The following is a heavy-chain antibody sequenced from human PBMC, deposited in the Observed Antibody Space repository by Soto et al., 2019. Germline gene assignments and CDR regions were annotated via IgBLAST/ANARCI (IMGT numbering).Heavy chain of an antibody. CDR1: GGSISSSSYY. CDR2: IYYSGST. J-gene: IGHJ6*03. Sequence: SETLSLTCTVSGGSISSSSYYWGWIRQPPGKGLEWIGSIYYSGSTYYNPSLKSRVTISVDTSKNQFSLKLSSVTAADTAVYYCASLSPGGALGYYYYYMDVWGKGTTVTVSS. CDR3: ASLSPGGALGYYYYYMDV. V-gene: IGHV4-39*01. D-gene: IGHD3-16*01.